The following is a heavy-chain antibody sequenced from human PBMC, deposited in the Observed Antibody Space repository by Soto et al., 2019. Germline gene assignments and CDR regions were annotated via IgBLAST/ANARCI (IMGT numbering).Heavy chain of an antibody. D-gene: IGHD1-26*01. V-gene: IGHV4-59*01. CDR1: GGSISSYY. CDR3: AREIAESYYSNWFDP. CDR2: IYYSGST. J-gene: IGHJ5*02. Sequence: SETLSLTCTVSGGSISSYYWSWIRQPPGKGLEWIGYIYYSGSTNYNPSLKSRVTISVDTSKNQFSLKLSSVTAADTAVYYCAREIAESYYSNWFDPWGQGTLVTSPQ.